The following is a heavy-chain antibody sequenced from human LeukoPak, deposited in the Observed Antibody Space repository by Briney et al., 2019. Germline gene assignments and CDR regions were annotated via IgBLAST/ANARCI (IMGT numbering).Heavy chain of an antibody. CDR3: ARDVWGDRDGFFEY. Sequence: GGSLRLSCAASGFTFSSYWMSWVRQAPGKGLLWVARINIDGRSASYAESVNGRFTISRDNAKNTLYLQMNSLRAEDTAVYFCARDVWGDRDGFFEYWGQGTLVTVSS. D-gene: IGHD5-24*01. CDR1: GFTFSSYW. V-gene: IGHV3-74*01. J-gene: IGHJ4*02. CDR2: INIDGRSA.